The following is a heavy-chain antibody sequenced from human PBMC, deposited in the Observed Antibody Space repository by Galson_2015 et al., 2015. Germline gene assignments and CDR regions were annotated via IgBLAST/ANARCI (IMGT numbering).Heavy chain of an antibody. D-gene: IGHD3-9*01. CDR3: ARGARMAAYYVF. CDR2: IDHSGST. Sequence: SETLSLTCAVYGGPSSGSYWNWIRQPPGKGLEWIGEIDHSGSTNYNASLRSRVTMSVDTSKGQFSLEVTSVTAADTAVYYCARGARMAAYYVFWGQGTLVTVSS. V-gene: IGHV4-34*01. CDR1: GGPSSGSY. J-gene: IGHJ4*02.